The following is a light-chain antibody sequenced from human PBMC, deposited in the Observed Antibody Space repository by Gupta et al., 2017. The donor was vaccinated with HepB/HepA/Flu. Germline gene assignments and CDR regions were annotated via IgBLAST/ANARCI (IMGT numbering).Light chain of an antibody. V-gene: IGLV1-51*02. CDR3: ATWDSSLNGWV. CDR1: NSNIANNY. Sequence: QSVLTPPPSVSASPGQKVTISCSGSNSNIANNYVAWYQQLPGTAPKLLIYDNNKRPSGIPDRFSGSKSGTSATLAINGLQTGDEADYYCATWDSSLNGWVFGGGTKLTV. CDR2: DNN. J-gene: IGLJ3*02.